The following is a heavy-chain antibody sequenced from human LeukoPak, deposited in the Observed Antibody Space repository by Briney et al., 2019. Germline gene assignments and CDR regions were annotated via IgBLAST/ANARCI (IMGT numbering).Heavy chain of an antibody. CDR1: GFTFSGYC. J-gene: IGHJ4*02. CDR2: INSDSGGT. CDR3: ARISLSGWVNDH. D-gene: IGHD6-19*01. V-gene: IGHV3-74*01. Sequence: GGSVKLSCAASGFTFSGYCMHWVRQAPGKGLVWVTRINSDSGGTSYAHSVKGRFTMSRDKAMNTLYLQMSRLRAEDTAVYYCARISLSGWVNDHWGQGTLVTVSS.